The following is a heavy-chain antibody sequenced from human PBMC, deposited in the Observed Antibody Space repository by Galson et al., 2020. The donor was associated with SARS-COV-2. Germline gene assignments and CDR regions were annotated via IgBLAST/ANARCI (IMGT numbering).Heavy chain of an antibody. J-gene: IGHJ4*02. D-gene: IGHD5-12*01. CDR2: INAVNGNT. CDR3: ARDANVYSGYELPLNDY. Sequence: ASVKVSCKASGYTFTSYAMHWVRQAPGQRLEWMGWINAVNGNTKYSQKFQGRVTITRDTSASTAYMELSSLRSEDTAVYYCARDANVYSGYELPLNDYWGQGTLVTVSS. V-gene: IGHV1-3*01. CDR1: GYTFTSYA.